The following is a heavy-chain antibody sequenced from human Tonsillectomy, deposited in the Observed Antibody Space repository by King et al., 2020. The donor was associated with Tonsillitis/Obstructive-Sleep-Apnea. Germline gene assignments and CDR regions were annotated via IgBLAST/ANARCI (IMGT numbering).Heavy chain of an antibody. D-gene: IGHD3-3*01. CDR2: IKSNIDGGTT. Sequence: VQLVESGGGLVKPGGSLRLSCAASGFTFSNAWMSWVRQAPGKGLEWVGRIKSNIDGGTTEYAAPMKGRFTISRDDSKTTRYLQMNSLKTEDTAVYYCSAEGRRRFWSGYYTSFDWWGEGTRVTVSS. V-gene: IGHV3-15*01. CDR1: GFTFSNAW. J-gene: IGHJ4*02. CDR3: SAEGRRRFWSGYYTSFDW.